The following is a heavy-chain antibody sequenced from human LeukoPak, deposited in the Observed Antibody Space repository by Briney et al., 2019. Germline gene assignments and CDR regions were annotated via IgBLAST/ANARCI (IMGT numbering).Heavy chain of an antibody. V-gene: IGHV1-2*02. D-gene: IGHD6-6*01. J-gene: IGHJ4*02. CDR3: ARGHSSLRLYYFDY. CDR2: INPNGGGT. Sequence: ASVKVSCKASGYTFTGNFIHWVRQAPGQGLEWVGWINPNGGGTNYAQKFQGRVTMTRDTSISTAYMDLSSLTSEVTAIYYCARGHSSLRLYYFDYWGQGTLVTVSS. CDR1: GYTFTGNF.